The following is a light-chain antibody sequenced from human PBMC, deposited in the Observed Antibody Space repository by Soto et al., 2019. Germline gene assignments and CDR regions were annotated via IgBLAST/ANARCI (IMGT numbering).Light chain of an antibody. CDR2: WSS. Sequence: DIVMTQSPDSLAVSMGERATINCQSGQRVLYSSNNKNYLAWYQQKPGQPPKLLIYWSSTRESGVPDRFSGSGSGTDFTLTISSLQAEDVAVYYCQQYYSTPWTFGQGTKVEIK. V-gene: IGKV4-1*01. J-gene: IGKJ1*01. CDR1: QRVLYSSNNKNY. CDR3: QQYYSTPWT.